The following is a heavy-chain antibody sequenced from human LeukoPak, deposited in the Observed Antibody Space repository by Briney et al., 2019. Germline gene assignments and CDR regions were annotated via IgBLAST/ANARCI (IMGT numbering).Heavy chain of an antibody. CDR1: GGTFSSYA. Sequence: SVKVSCKASGGTFSSYAISWVRQAPGQGLEWMGGIIPIFGTANYAQKLQGRVTITADESTSTAYMELSSLRSEDTAVYYCARGRTRYCSGGSCSHFQHWGQGTLVTVSS. J-gene: IGHJ1*01. CDR3: ARGRTRYCSGGSCSHFQH. D-gene: IGHD2-15*01. CDR2: IIPIFGTA. V-gene: IGHV1-69*13.